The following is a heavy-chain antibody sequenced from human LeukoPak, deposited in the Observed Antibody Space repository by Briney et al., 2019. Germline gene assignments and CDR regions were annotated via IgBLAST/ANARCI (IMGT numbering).Heavy chain of an antibody. CDR1: GFTFDDYA. V-gene: IGHV3-9*01. CDR3: AKDATYYYDSSGYLDY. CDR2: ISWNSGSI. D-gene: IGHD3-22*01. J-gene: IGHJ4*02. Sequence: GRSLRLSCAASGFTFDDYAMHWVRQAPGKGLEWVSGISWNSGSIGYADSVKGRFTISRDNAKNSLYLQMDCLRAEDTALYYCAKDATYYYDSSGYLDYWGQGTLVTVSS.